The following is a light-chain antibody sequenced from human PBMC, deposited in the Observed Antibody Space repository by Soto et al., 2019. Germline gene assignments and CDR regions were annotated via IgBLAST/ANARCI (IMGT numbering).Light chain of an antibody. Sequence: DIQMTQSPSSVSASVGDRVTITCRASQAISTWLAWYQQNPGKAPKLLIYSASNLQSGVPSRFSGSGSGTDFTLTISSLQPEDFATYYCQQANSFPRTCGQGTKVEIK. V-gene: IGKV1D-12*01. CDR3: QQANSFPRT. CDR2: SAS. CDR1: QAISTW. J-gene: IGKJ1*01.